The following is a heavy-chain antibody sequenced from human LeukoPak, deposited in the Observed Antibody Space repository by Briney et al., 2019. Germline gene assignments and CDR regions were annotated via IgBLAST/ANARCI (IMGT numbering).Heavy chain of an antibody. D-gene: IGHD3-10*01. CDR1: GFTFSSHS. CDR2: ITPSGFTV. CDR3: VKDRAHYYGSGSYFDY. Sequence: GGSLRLSCAASGFTFSSHSMNWVRQAPGKGLEWLSYITPSGFTVYSDSVQGRFTVSRDNAKNSLYLQMNSLRPEDMALYFCVKDRAHYYGSGSYFDYWGQGTLVTVSS. V-gene: IGHV3-48*04. J-gene: IGHJ4*02.